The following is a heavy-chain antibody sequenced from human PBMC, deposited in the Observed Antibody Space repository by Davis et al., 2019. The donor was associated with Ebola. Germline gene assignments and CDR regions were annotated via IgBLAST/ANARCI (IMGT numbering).Heavy chain of an antibody. CDR2: ISGSGGST. CDR3: ARGDGYNYFGN. V-gene: IGHV3-23*01. Sequence: GESLKISCTDSVITFSSYAMTWVRQAPGKGLEWVSAISGSGGSTYYADSVRGRFTISRDNSENTVSLQMNSLRAEDTAVYYCARGDGYNYFGNWGQGTLVTVSS. CDR1: VITFSSYA. D-gene: IGHD5-24*01. J-gene: IGHJ4*02.